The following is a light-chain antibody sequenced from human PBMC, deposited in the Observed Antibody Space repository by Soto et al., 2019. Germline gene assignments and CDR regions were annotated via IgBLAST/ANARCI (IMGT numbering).Light chain of an antibody. CDR1: QSVSSN. V-gene: IGKV3-15*01. CDR2: GAS. Sequence: EIVMTQSPATLSVSPGERATLSCRASQSVSSNLAWYQQKPDQAHRLLIYGASTRATGIPARFSGSGSGTEFTLTFSSLQSEDFAVYYCQQYNNWPLTFGGGTKVDIK. J-gene: IGKJ4*01. CDR3: QQYNNWPLT.